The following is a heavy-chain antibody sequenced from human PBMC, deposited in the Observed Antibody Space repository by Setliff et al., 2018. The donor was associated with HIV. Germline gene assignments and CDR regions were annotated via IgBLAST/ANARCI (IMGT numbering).Heavy chain of an antibody. CDR3: ASLPTYYYDSSGYPLPRVRDY. V-gene: IGHV4-59*01. D-gene: IGHD3-22*01. Sequence: SETLSLTCTVSGGSISSYYWSWIRQPPGKGLEWIGYIYYSGSTNYNPSLKSRVTISVDTSKNQFSLKLSSVTAADTAVYYCASLPTYYYDSSGYPLPRVRDYWGQGTLVTVSS. CDR1: GGSISSYY. CDR2: IYYSGST. J-gene: IGHJ4*02.